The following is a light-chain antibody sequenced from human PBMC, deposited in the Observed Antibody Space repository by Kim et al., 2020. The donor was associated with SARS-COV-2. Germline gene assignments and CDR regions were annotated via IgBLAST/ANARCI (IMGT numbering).Light chain of an antibody. Sequence: SASVGDRVTITCRSSQKISNYVNWYQQKSGKAPELLIFGATALQSGVPPRFTGSGSGTDFTLTINSLQPEDFATYHCQQTYSNTYTFGQGTKLEI. CDR3: QQTYSNTYT. J-gene: IGKJ2*01. CDR2: GAT. V-gene: IGKV1-39*01. CDR1: QKISNY.